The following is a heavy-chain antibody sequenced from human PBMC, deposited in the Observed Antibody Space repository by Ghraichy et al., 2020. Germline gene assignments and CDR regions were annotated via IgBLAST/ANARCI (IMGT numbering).Heavy chain of an antibody. CDR3: ARKRSWRSDAFDI. V-gene: IGHV4-34*01. CDR2: INYSGST. Sequence: SETLSLTCAVYGGSFSGYYWSWIRQPPGKGLEWIGEINYSGSTNYNPSLKSRVTISVDTSKNQFSLKLSSVTAADTAVYYCARKRSWRSDAFDIWGQGTMVTVSS. J-gene: IGHJ3*02. CDR1: GGSFSGYY. D-gene: IGHD1-1*01.